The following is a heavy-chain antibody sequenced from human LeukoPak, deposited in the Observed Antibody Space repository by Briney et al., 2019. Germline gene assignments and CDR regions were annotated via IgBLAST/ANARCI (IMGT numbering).Heavy chain of an antibody. CDR1: GGSIVSYY. Sequence: PSETLSLTCTVSGGSIVSYYWTWIRQPPGKGLEWIGFIHYSGSTNYMPSLESRVTISVDTSKNQFSLKLSSVTAADTAVYYCARIVRGITGLFDNWGQGTLVTVSS. V-gene: IGHV4-59*01. CDR3: ARIVRGITGLFDN. J-gene: IGHJ4*02. CDR2: IHYSGST. D-gene: IGHD3-10*01.